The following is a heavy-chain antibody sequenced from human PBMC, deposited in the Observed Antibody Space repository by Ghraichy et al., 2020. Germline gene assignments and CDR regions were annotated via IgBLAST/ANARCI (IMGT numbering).Heavy chain of an antibody. D-gene: IGHD3-3*01. CDR2: IYHSGST. CDR3: ATSRPITIFGVVIMRDVHGMDV. Sequence: SETLSLTCAVSGGSISSSNWWSWVRQPPGKGLEWIGEIYHSGSTNYNPSLKSRVTISVDKSKNQFSLKLSSVTAADTAVYYCATSRPITIFGVVIMRDVHGMDVWGQGTTVTVSS. V-gene: IGHV4-4*02. CDR1: GGSISSSNW. J-gene: IGHJ6*02.